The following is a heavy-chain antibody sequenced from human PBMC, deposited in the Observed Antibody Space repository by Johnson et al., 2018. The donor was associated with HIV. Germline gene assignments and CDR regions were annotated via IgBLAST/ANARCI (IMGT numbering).Heavy chain of an antibody. CDR1: GFTFSSYG. D-gene: IGHD3-16*01. CDR3: AKDHVKVVNDAFDI. J-gene: IGHJ3*02. Sequence: QVQLVESGGGVVQPGRSLRLSCAASGFTFSSYGMHWVRQGSGKGLEWVAVIRYDGSDKYYADSVKGRFTISRDNSKNTLYLQMNSLRAEDTAVYYCAKDHVKVVNDAFDIWGQGTMVTVSS. CDR2: IRYDGSDK. V-gene: IGHV3-33*06.